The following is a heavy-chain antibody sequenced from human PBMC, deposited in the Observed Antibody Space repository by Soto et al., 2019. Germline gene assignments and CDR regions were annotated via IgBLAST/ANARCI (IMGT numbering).Heavy chain of an antibody. Sequence: SETLSLTYAVYGGSLSGYYWSWIRQPPGKGLEWIGEINHSGSTNYNPSLKRRVTISVDTSKNQFSLKLSSVTAADTTVYYCARESYYYIWGSYRQYNWFDSWGQGTLVTVSS. CDR3: ARESYYYIWGSYRQYNWFDS. D-gene: IGHD3-16*02. V-gene: IGHV4-34*01. CDR2: INHSGST. J-gene: IGHJ5*01. CDR1: GGSLSGYY.